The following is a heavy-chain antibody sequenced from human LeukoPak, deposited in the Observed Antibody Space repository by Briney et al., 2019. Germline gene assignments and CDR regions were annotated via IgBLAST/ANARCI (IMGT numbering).Heavy chain of an antibody. CDR1: GFTFSSYS. CDR3: ARDSGSYRKVSFDY. D-gene: IGHD1-26*01. CDR2: ISSSSSYI. V-gene: IGHV3-21*01. Sequence: GGSLRLSCAASGFTFSSYSMNWVRQAPGKGLEGVSSISSSSSYIYYADSVKGRFTISRDNAKNSLYLQMNSLRAEDTAVYYCARDSGSYRKVSFDYWGQGTLVTVSS. J-gene: IGHJ4*02.